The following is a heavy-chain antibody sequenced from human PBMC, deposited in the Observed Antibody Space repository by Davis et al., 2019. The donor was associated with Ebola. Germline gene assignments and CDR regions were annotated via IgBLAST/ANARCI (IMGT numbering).Heavy chain of an antibody. V-gene: IGHV4-30-4*01. J-gene: IGHJ4*02. CDR3: ARGRTGSDHPRLDS. CDR1: GGSISSGDYY. Sequence: SETLSLTCTVSGGSISSGDYYWSWIRQPPGKGLEWIGYIYYSGSTYYNPSLKSRVTISSDMSKKQFSLKLSSVTAADTAVYFCARGRTGSDHPRLDSWGQGTLVTVSS. CDR2: IYYSGST. D-gene: IGHD7-27*01.